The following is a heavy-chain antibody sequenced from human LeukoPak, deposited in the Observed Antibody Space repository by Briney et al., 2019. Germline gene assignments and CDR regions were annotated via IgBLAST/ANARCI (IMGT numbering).Heavy chain of an antibody. D-gene: IGHD1-7*01. CDR1: GGSISSYY. CDR2: IYYSGST. V-gene: IGHV4-59*06. Sequence: NPSETLSLTCTVSGGSISSYYWSWIRQPPGKGLEWIGYIYYSGSTYYNPSLKSRVTISADTSKNQFSLKLSSVTAADTAVYYCARELITGTLYYFDYWGQGTLVTVSS. CDR3: ARELITGTLYYFDY. J-gene: IGHJ4*02.